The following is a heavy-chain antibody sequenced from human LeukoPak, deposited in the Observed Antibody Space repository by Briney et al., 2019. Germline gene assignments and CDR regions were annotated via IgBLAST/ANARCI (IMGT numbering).Heavy chain of an antibody. J-gene: IGHJ6*04. CDR2: ISSSGSTI. D-gene: IGHD3-10*02. CDR3: AELGITMIGGV. Sequence: GGSLRLSCAASGFTFSSFEMNWVRRAPGKGLEWVSYISSSGSTIYYADSVKGRFTISRDNAKNSLYLQMNSLRAEDTAVYYCAELGITMIGGVWGKGTTVTISS. V-gene: IGHV3-48*03. CDR1: GFTFSSFE.